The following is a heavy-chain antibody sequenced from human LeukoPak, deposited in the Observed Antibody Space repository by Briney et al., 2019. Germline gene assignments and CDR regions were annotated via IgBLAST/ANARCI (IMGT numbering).Heavy chain of an antibody. CDR1: GFTFSSYE. CDR2: ISSSGSTI. CDR3: ARWYYYYGMDV. J-gene: IGHJ6*02. V-gene: IGHV3-48*03. Sequence: SGGSLRLSCAASGFTFSSYEMNWVRQAPGKGLEWVSYISSSGSTIYYADSVKGRFTISRDNAKNSLYPQMNSLRAEDTAVYYCARWYYYYGMDVWGQGTTVTVSS.